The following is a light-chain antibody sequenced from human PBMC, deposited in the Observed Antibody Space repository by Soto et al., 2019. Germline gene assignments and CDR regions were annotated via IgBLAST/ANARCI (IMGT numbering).Light chain of an antibody. Sequence: EIVLTQSPGTLSLSPGERATLSCRASQSVSSNYLAWYQQKPGQAPRLLIYGASSRATGVPPRFSGSGSGTDFTLTISSLEPEDFAFYYCLQRSTWYTFGQGTKLEIK. CDR1: QSVSSNY. V-gene: IGKV3D-20*02. J-gene: IGKJ2*01. CDR2: GAS. CDR3: LQRSTWYT.